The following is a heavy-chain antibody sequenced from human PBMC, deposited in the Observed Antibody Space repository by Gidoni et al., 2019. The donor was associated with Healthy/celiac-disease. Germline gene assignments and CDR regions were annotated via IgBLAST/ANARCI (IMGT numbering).Heavy chain of an antibody. J-gene: IGHJ4*02. Sequence: EVQLLESGGGLVQPGGSLRLSCAASGFTFASYAMSWVRQAPGKGLEWVSTIGGSGGSTYYEDSVKGRFTISRDNSKNTLYLQTNSLRAEDTAVYYCAKGWYHYDSSGYYYEEYYFDYWGQGTLVTVSS. CDR3: AKGWYHYDSSGYYYEEYYFDY. CDR1: GFTFASYA. D-gene: IGHD3-22*01. V-gene: IGHV3-23*01. CDR2: IGGSGGST.